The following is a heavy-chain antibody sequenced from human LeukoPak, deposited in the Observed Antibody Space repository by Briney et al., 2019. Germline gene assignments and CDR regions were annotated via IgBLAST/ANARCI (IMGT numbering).Heavy chain of an antibody. Sequence: SETLSLTCAVYGGSFSGYYWSWIRQPPGKGLEWIGEINHSGSTNYNPSLKSRVTTSVDTSKNQFSLKLSSVTAADTAVYYCARGPRQWLPRGWFDPWGQGTLVTVSS. CDR3: ARGPRQWLPRGWFDP. CDR2: INHSGST. CDR1: GGSFSGYY. D-gene: IGHD6-19*01. J-gene: IGHJ5*02. V-gene: IGHV4-34*01.